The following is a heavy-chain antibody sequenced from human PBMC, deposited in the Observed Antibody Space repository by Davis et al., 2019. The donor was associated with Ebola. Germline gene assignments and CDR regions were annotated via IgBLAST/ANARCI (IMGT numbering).Heavy chain of an antibody. J-gene: IGHJ3*02. Sequence: GESLKISCETSEFIFRNYVMSWVRQAPGKGLEWVSTFGTVGDTYYADSVKGRFAISRDNSRGTLYLQMNSLRVEDSAIYYCVKDSSNIWFDIWGQGTLVTVSS. CDR1: EFIFRNYV. V-gene: IGHV3-23*01. CDR3: VKDSSNIWFDI. D-gene: IGHD2/OR15-2a*01. CDR2: FGTVGDT.